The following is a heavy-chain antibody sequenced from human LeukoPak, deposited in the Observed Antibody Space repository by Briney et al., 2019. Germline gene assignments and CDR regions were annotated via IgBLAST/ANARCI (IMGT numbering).Heavy chain of an antibody. Sequence: GESLKISCQGSGSSFTSYWIGWVRQMPGKGLEWMGIIYPGDSDPRYSPSFQGQVTISADKSISTAYLQWSSLKASDTAMYYCARQRHNPYSGSSNWFDPWGQGTLVTVSS. CDR2: IYPGDSDP. CDR3: ARQRHNPYSGSSNWFDP. CDR1: GSSFTSYW. D-gene: IGHD6-13*01. J-gene: IGHJ5*02. V-gene: IGHV5-51*01.